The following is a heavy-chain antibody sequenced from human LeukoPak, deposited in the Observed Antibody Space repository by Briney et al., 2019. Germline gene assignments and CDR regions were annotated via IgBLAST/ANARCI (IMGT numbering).Heavy chain of an antibody. J-gene: IGHJ4*02. Sequence: GGSLRLSCAASGFTFSNAWMSWVRQAPGKGLEWVGRIKSKTDGRTTDYAAPVKGRFTISRDDSRNTLYLQMNSLKTEDTAVYYCTTDTGTAMVEWGQGTLVTVSS. D-gene: IGHD5-18*01. CDR1: GFTFSNAW. CDR3: TTDTGTAMVE. V-gene: IGHV3-15*01. CDR2: IKSKTDGRTT.